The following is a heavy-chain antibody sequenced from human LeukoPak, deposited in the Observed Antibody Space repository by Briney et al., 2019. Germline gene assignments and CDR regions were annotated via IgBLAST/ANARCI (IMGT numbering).Heavy chain of an antibody. CDR3: AGGLHSASEGSAFPY. CDR1: GGSISSSSYY. D-gene: IGHD2-15*01. CDR2: IYYSGST. Sequence: PSETLSLTCTVSGGSISSSSYYWGWIRQPPGKGLEWIGNIYYSGSTYYNPSLKSRVTISVDTSKNQFSLKLSSVTAADTAVYYCAGGLHSASEGSAFPYWGQGTLVTVSS. J-gene: IGHJ4*02. V-gene: IGHV4-39*01.